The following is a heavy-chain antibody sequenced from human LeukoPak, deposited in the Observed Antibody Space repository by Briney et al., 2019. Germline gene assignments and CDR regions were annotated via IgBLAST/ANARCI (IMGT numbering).Heavy chain of an antibody. V-gene: IGHV4-31*03. D-gene: IGHD6-6*01. CDR1: GGSISSDAYY. CDR2: IHYSGST. J-gene: IGHJ5*02. CDR3: ARIISSSPLNWFDP. Sequence: SETLSLTCTVSGGSISSDAYYWSWIRQHPGKGLEWIGYIHYSGSTYYNPSLKSRVSISVDTSKNQFSLNLSSVTAADTAVYYCARIISSSPLNWFDPWGQGTLVTASS.